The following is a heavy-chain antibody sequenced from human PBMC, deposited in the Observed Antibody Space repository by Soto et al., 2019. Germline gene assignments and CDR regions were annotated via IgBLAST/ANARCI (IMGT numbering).Heavy chain of an antibody. CDR1: GYPFTGHY. CDR3: ARGGSWYAF. J-gene: IGHJ4*02. Sequence: ASVKVSCKTSGYPFTGHYIHWLRQAPGQGFEWLGWISNSGDTKYAQNFQGRVSMTRDTSITTAYMELKGLQSGDTAVYYCARGGSWYAFWGQGALVKVSS. D-gene: IGHD6-13*01. V-gene: IGHV1-2*02. CDR2: ISNSGDT.